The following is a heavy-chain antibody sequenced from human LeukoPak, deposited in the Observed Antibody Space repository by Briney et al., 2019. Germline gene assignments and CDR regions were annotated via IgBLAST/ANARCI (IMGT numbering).Heavy chain of an antibody. CDR2: ISGRGGST. CDR3: AKDLGSSTRPSGAFDI. J-gene: IGHJ3*02. D-gene: IGHD2-2*01. V-gene: IGHV3-23*01. CDR1: GFTLSSYA. Sequence: GGSLRFSCVASGFTLSSYAMSWVRQAPGKGLEWVSGISGRGGSTYYADSVKGRFTISRDNSKNTLYLQMNSLRAEDTAVYYCAKDLGSSTRPSGAFDIWGQGTMVTVSS.